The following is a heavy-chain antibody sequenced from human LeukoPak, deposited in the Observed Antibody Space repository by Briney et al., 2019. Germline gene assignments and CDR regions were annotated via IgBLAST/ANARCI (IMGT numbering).Heavy chain of an antibody. CDR3: AKDVTWKRASAFDY. V-gene: IGHV3-23*01. D-gene: IGHD1-1*01. Sequence: SGGSLRLSCAASGFTFSSYAMSWVRQAPGKGLEWVSAISGSGGSTYYADSVKGRFTISRDNSKDTLYLQMNSLRAEDTAVYYCAKDVTWKRASAFDYWGQGTLVTVSS. CDR2: ISGSGGST. CDR1: GFTFSSYA. J-gene: IGHJ4*02.